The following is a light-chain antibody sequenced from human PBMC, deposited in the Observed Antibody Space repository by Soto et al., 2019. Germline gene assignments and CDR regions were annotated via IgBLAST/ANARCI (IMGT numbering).Light chain of an antibody. CDR2: GAS. CDR1: QSVSSNH. V-gene: IGKV3-20*01. J-gene: IGKJ2*01. CDR3: QQYGGSTYT. Sequence: EIVLTQSPGSLSLSPRERATLSCRASQSVSSNHIAWYQQKPGQAPRLLIYGASRRAAGIPDRFSGSGSGTDFTLTISRLEPEAFAVYYCQQYGGSTYTFGQGTKVEIK.